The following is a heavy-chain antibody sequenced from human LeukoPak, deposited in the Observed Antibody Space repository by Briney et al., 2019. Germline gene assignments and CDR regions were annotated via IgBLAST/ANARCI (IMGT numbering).Heavy chain of an antibody. V-gene: IGHV3-30-3*01. CDR1: GFTFSSYA. Sequence: GGSLRLSCAASGFTFSSYAMHWVRQAPGKGLEWVAVISYDGSNKYYADSVKGRFTISRDNSKNTLYLQMNSLRAEDTAVYYCARELDGYDFDYWGQGTLVTVSS. J-gene: IGHJ4*02. D-gene: IGHD5-24*01. CDR2: ISYDGSNK. CDR3: ARELDGYDFDY.